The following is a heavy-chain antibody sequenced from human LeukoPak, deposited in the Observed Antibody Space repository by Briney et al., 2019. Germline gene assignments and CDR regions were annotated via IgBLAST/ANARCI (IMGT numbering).Heavy chain of an antibody. D-gene: IGHD3-3*01. Sequence: KPSETLSLTCIVSGASIKSHYWSWIRQSPGKGLEWIGYVSNRGNTNYNPSLNRPVSISMDTSNNQVSLTVTSVTAADTAVYYCARHHDFWESSYYLDVWGQGTTVIVSS. J-gene: IGHJ6*02. CDR1: GASIKSHY. V-gene: IGHV4-59*08. CDR3: ARHHDFWESSYYLDV. CDR2: VSNRGNT.